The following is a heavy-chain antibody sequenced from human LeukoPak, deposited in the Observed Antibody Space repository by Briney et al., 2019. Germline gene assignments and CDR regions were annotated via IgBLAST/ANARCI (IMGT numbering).Heavy chain of an antibody. Sequence: GASVKVSCKASGYTFTGYYMHWVRQAPGQGLEWMGWINPNSGGTNYAQKFQGRVTMTRDTSISTAYMELSRLRSDDTAVYYCARGNYYDSSGYWALGAFDIWGQGTMVTVSS. V-gene: IGHV1-2*02. CDR2: INPNSGGT. CDR1: GYTFTGYY. CDR3: ARGNYYDSSGYWALGAFDI. J-gene: IGHJ3*02. D-gene: IGHD3-22*01.